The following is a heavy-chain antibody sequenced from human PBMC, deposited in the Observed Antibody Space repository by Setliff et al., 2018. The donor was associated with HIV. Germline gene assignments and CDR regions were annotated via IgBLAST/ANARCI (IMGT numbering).Heavy chain of an antibody. V-gene: IGHV3-23*01. CDR2: ISGSGDST. CDR3: ARDVSWRVRTYIDY. D-gene: IGHD3-3*01. Sequence: SLRLSCAPSGFTFGSYAMSWVRQAPGKGLEWVSVISGSGDSTFYADSLKGRFTISRDNAKNSLYLQMNSLTAEDTAVYYCARDVSWRVRTYIDYWGQGALVTVSS. J-gene: IGHJ4*02. CDR1: GFTFGSYA.